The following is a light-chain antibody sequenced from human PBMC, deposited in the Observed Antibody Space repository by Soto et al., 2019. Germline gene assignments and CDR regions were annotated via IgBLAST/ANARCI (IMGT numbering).Light chain of an antibody. V-gene: IGKV3-20*01. Sequence: EIVMTQSPATLSVSPGERATLSCRASQSVRNNLAWYQQKPGQAPRLLIYGASTRATGIPDRFSGSGSGTDFTLTISRLEPEDFAVYYCQQYGSSGTFGQGTKVDI. CDR1: QSVRNN. J-gene: IGKJ1*01. CDR2: GAS. CDR3: QQYGSSGT.